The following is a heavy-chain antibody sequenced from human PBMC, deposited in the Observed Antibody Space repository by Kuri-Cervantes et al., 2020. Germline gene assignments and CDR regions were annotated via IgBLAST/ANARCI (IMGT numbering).Heavy chain of an antibody. CDR1: GYTFTSYG. CDR2: INPSGGST. J-gene: IGHJ3*02. D-gene: IGHD3-22*01. Sequence: ASAKVSCKASGYTFTSYGISWVRQAPGQGLEWMGIINPSGGSTSYAQKFQGRVTMTRDTSTGTVYMELSSLRSEDTAVYYCARPSTYYYDSSGGNDAFDIWGQGTMVTVSS. V-gene: IGHV1-46*01. CDR3: ARPSTYYYDSSGGNDAFDI.